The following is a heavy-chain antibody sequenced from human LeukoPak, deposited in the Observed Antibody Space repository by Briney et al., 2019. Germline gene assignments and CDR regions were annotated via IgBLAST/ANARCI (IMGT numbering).Heavy chain of an antibody. D-gene: IGHD3-16*02. CDR2: IYYSGST. CDR3: ARQPIDVWGSYRPNWFDP. CDR1: GGSISSSSYY. J-gene: IGHJ5*02. V-gene: IGHV4-39*01. Sequence: PSETLSLTCTVSGGSISSSSYYWGWIRQPPGKGLEWIGSIYYSGSTYYNPSLKSRVTISVDTSKNQFSLKLSSVTAADTAVYCCARQPIDVWGSYRPNWFDPWGQGTLVTVSS.